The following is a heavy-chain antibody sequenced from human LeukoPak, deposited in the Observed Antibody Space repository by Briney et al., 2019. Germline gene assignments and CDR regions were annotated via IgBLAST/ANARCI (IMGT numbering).Heavy chain of an antibody. Sequence: ASVKVSCKASGYSFTTYGISWVRQGPGQGLEWVGWISGYNGETNYAQKVQGRVTMTTDTSTSTAYMELRSLRSDDTAVYYCARDPEGNQDFDHWGHGTLVTVSS. CDR2: ISGYNGET. J-gene: IGHJ4*01. CDR3: ARDPEGNQDFDH. CDR1: GYSFTTYG. D-gene: IGHD1-14*01. V-gene: IGHV1-18*01.